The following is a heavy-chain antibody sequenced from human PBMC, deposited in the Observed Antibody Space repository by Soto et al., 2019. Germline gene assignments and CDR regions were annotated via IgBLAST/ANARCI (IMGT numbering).Heavy chain of an antibody. CDR3: AKGRSSSWFERIDY. V-gene: IGHV3-30*18. D-gene: IGHD6-13*01. CDR2: ISYDGSNK. J-gene: IGHJ4*02. CDR1: GFTFSSDG. Sequence: QVQLVDSGGGVVQPGRSLRLSCAASGFTFSSDGMHWVRQAPGKGLEWVAVISYDGSNKYYADSVKGRFTISRDNSKNTLDLKMNSLRTEDTAVYYCAKGRSSSWFERIDYWGQGTLVLVSS.